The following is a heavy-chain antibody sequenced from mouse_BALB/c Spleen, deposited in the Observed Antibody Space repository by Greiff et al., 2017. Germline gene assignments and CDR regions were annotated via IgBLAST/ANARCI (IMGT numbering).Heavy chain of an antibody. V-gene: IGHV2-9*02. CDR2: IWAGGST. CDR3: ARDHGKDAMDY. J-gene: IGHJ4*01. D-gene: IGHD2-1*01. CDR1: GFSLTSYG. Sequence: VQRVESGPGLVAPSQSLSITCTVSGFSLTSYGVHWVRQPPGKGLEWLGVIWAGGSTNYNSALMSRLSISKDNSKSQVFLKMNSLQTDDTAMYYCARDHGKDAMDYWGQGTSVTVSS.